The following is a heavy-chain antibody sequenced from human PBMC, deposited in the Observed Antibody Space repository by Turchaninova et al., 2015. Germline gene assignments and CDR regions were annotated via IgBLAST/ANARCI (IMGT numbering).Heavy chain of an antibody. Sequence: EVQLAESGGGLVQPGGSLRLSCVGSGLTFGEHWMSWVCQCPGKGLEGVARIKKDGSEKYYAGSVKGRFTVSRDNAKNSLYLQMNSLRPEDTAVYYCASRPPGDFYHGVFDYWGQGSLVTVSS. V-gene: IGHV3-7*01. CDR3: ASRPPGDFYHGVFDY. J-gene: IGHJ4*02. CDR1: GLTFGEHW. CDR2: IKKDGSEK. D-gene: IGHD2-21*01.